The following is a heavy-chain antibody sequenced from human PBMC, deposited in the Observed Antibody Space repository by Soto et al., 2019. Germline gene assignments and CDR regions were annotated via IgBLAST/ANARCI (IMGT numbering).Heavy chain of an antibody. V-gene: IGHV3-33*01. CDR1: EFTFNKYG. D-gene: IGHD2-2*01. CDR2: VWYDGNIK. CDR3: ARDSVPQCISSTCYGGFQH. J-gene: IGHJ1*01. Sequence: GGSLRLSCAASEFTFNKYGMHWVRQAPGRGLEWVAVVWYDGNIKYYADSVKGRFTISRDNSKNTLYPQMNSLRAEDTAIYYCARDSVPQCISSTCYGGFQHWGQGTLVTVSS.